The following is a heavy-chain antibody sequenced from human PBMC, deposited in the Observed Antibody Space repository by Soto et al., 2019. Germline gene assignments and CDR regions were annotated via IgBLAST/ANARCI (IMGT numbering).Heavy chain of an antibody. D-gene: IGHD3-3*01. Sequence: PTGTPALTCAVYGESFSGYYWSWIRQPPGTGLAWIGEINHRGSTNYNPSLKSRVTISVDTSKNQFSLKLSSVTAADTAVYYCARVPRQLTTKYDVGSGSRRGWYDCWGKEISVPVS. CDR3: ARVPRQLTTKYDVGSGSRRGWYDC. CDR1: GESFSGYY. J-gene: IGHJ5*01. V-gene: IGHV4-34*01. CDR2: INHRGST.